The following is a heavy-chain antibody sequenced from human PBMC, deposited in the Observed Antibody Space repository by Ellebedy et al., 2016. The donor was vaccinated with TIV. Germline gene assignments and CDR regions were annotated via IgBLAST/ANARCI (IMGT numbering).Heavy chain of an antibody. D-gene: IGHD3-3*01. CDR3: ARHASSYDFWSSPGFDY. CDR1: GASFSSRSYY. Sequence: MPSETLSLTCTVSGASFSSRSYYWGWIRQPPGKGLEWIGNIYYSGSTYYSPSLKSRVTISVDTSKNQFSLKLSPVTAADTALYYCARHASSYDFWSSPGFDYWGQGTLLTVSS. J-gene: IGHJ4*02. V-gene: IGHV4-39*01. CDR2: IYYSGST.